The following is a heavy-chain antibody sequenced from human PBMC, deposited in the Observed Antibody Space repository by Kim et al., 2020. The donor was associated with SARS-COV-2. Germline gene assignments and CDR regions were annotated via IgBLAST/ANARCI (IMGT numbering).Heavy chain of an antibody. CDR3: AKDREEDGSGRYGQYNWIDP. CDR2: IRGGGGSK. Sequence: GGSLRLSCAASGFTFSSYAMSWVRQAPGKGLEWVAAIRGGGGSKYYADSVKGRFTISRDNSKNTLYLQMNSLRAEDTAVYYCAKDREEDGSGRYGQYNWIDPWGQGTMVTVSS. V-gene: IGHV3-23*01. J-gene: IGHJ5*01. D-gene: IGHD3-10*01. CDR1: GFTFSSYA.